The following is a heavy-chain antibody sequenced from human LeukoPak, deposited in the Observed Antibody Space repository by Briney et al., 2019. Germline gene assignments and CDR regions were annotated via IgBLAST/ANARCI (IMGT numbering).Heavy chain of an antibody. CDR2: FDPEEGET. V-gene: IGHV1-24*01. CDR3: ATGYRCSSSNCYGYYYYYMVV. Sequence: ASVKVSCKTSGYTFTELSMQWVRQAPGKGLEWMGGFDPEEGETIYAQKFQGRATMTADTSTDTAYMELSSLRSEDTAVYYCATGYRCSSSNCYGYYYYYMVVWGKGTAVTVSS. CDR1: GYTFTELS. D-gene: IGHD2-2*01. J-gene: IGHJ6*03.